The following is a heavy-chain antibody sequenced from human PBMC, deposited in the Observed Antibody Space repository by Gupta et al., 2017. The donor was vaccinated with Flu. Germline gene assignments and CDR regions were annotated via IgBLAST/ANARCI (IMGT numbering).Heavy chain of an antibody. D-gene: IGHD6-6*01. V-gene: IGHV3-48*02. CDR3: ARGSVDPGYSSSYY. J-gene: IGHJ4*02. CDR2: ISSSSSTI. Sequence: EVQLVESGGGLVQPGGSLRLSCAASGFTFSSYSMNWVRQAPGKGLEWVSYISSSSSTIYYADSVKGRFTISRDNAKNSLYLQMNSLRDEDTAVYYCARGSVDPGYSSSYYWGQGTLVTVSS. CDR1: GFTFSSYS.